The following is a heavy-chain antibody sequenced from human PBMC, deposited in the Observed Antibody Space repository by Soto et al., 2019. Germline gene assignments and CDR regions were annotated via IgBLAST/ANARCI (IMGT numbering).Heavy chain of an antibody. CDR3: TTDRVRPGGMDV. V-gene: IGHV3-15*01. Sequence: PGGALRLSCAASGVTFSNAWMSGFRQAPGKGLEWVGRIKSKTDGGTTDYAAPVKGRFTISRDDSKNTLYLQMNSLKTEDTAVYYCTTDRVRPGGMDVWGQGTTVTVSS. J-gene: IGHJ6*02. D-gene: IGHD1-1*01. CDR1: GVTFSNAW. CDR2: IKSKTDGGTT.